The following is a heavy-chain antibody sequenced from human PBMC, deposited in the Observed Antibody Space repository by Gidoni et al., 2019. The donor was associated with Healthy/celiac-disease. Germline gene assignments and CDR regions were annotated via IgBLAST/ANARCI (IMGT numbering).Heavy chain of an antibody. V-gene: IGHV1-18*04. CDR3: ARDQDIVVVVAATPLGY. J-gene: IGHJ4*02. Sequence: QVQLVQSGAEVKKHGASVKVSCKASGYTFTSYGISWVRQPPGQGLEWMGWISAYNGNTNYAQKLQGRVTMTTDTSTGTAYMELRSLRSDDTAVYYCARDQDIVVVVAATPLGYWGQGTLVTVSS. D-gene: IGHD2-15*01. CDR1: GYTFTSYG. CDR2: ISAYNGNT.